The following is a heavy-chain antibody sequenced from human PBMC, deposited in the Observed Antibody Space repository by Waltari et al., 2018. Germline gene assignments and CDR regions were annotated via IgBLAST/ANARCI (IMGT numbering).Heavy chain of an antibody. J-gene: IGHJ3*02. CDR1: GFPFRVYS. CDR3: ARGSYYGSGSYAFDI. D-gene: IGHD3-10*01. V-gene: IGHV3-30-3*01. Sequence: QVQLVESGGGVVQPGRSLRLSCAAYGFPFRVYSMPWVRQAPGKGLDWVAVISNDGTTKYYGDSVRGRFTISRDNSKNTLFLQMSSLRADDTTVYYCARGSYYGSGSYAFDIWGQGTMVVVSS. CDR2: ISNDGTTK.